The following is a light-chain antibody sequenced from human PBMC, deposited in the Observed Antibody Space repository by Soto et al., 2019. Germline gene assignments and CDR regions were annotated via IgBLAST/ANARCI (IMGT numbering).Light chain of an antibody. CDR2: DAS. V-gene: IGKV3-15*01. Sequence: EIVMTQSPATLSVSPGERATLSCRASQSVFSSLAGYQQKPGQAPRLLIYDASTRATGIPARFSGSGSGTEFTLTISRLLSEDFAVYYCQHYYNWRPRFGQGTKVDIK. CDR1: QSVFSS. CDR3: QHYYNWRPR. J-gene: IGKJ1*01.